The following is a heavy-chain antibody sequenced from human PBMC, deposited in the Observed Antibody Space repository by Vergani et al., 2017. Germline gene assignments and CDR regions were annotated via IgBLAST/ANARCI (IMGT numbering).Heavy chain of an antibody. J-gene: IGHJ4*02. V-gene: IGHV3-49*04. CDR3: TRARLDDSYAYFYY. Sequence: EVHLVESGGGLVQPGRSLRLSCSGSGFTLGDYAMTWVRQAPGKGREWVAFIWSKPYGGTTEYAASVKGRFTITRDDYKSITYLQMSSLKAEDTAVYYCTRARLDDSYAYFYYWCQRTLVTVSP. CDR2: IWSKPYGGTT. D-gene: IGHD3-16*01. CDR1: GFTLGDYA.